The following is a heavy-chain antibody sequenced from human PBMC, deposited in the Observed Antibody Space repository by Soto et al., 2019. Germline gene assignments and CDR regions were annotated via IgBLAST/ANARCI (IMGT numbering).Heavy chain of an antibody. D-gene: IGHD4-17*01. CDR2: IYYSEST. CDR3: ARQDYGDYEYYFDY. Sequence: PSETLSLTCTVSGGSISSYYWSWIRQPPGKGLEWIGYIYYSESTNYNPSLKSRVTISVDTSKNQFSLKLSSVTAADTAVYYCARQDYGDYEYYFDYWGQGTLVTVSS. V-gene: IGHV4-59*08. CDR1: GGSISSYY. J-gene: IGHJ4*02.